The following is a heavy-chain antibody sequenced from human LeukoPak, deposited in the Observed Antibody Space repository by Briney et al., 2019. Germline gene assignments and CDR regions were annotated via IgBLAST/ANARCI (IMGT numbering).Heavy chain of an antibody. CDR3: ARDPSSGWYLKGWFDP. CDR2: ISSSSNYI. Sequence: PGRSLRLSCAASGFTSSSYSMNWVRQAPGKGLEWVSSISSSSNYIYYADSVKGRFTISRDNAKNSLYLQMNSLRAEDTAVYYCARDPSSGWYLKGWFDPWGQGTLVTVSS. J-gene: IGHJ5*02. CDR1: GFTSSSYS. V-gene: IGHV3-21*01. D-gene: IGHD6-19*01.